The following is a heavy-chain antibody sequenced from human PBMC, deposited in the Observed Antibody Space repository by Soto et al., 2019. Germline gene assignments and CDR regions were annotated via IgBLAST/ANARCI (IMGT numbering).Heavy chain of an antibody. CDR3: ARDHSLTSPEYFDI. J-gene: IGHJ3*02. CDR2: IYSGGST. V-gene: IGHV3-53*01. CDR1: GFTVSSNY. Sequence: EVQLVESGGGLIQPGGSLRLSCAASGFTVSSNYMSWVRQAPGKGLEWVSVIYSGGSTYYADYVKGRFTISRDNSKNTLYLKMNSLRAEDTAVYYCARDHSLTSPEYFDIWGQGTMVTVSS. D-gene: IGHD3-16*02.